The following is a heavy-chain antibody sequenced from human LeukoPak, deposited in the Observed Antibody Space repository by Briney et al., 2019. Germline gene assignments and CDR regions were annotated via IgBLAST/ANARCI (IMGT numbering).Heavy chain of an antibody. Sequence: GGSLRLSCAASGFTFSSYWMHWVRHAPGKGLVWVSRINSDGSSTSYADSVKGRFTISRDNAKNTLYLQMNSLRAEDTAVYYCATIFDASPTTYYYYYGMDVWGQGTTVTVSS. V-gene: IGHV3-74*01. CDR3: ATIFDASPTTYYYYYGMDV. CDR2: INSDGSST. D-gene: IGHD3-3*01. CDR1: GFTFSSYW. J-gene: IGHJ6*02.